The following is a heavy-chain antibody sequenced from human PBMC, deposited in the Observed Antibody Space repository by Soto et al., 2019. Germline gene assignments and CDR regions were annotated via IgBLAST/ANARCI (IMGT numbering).Heavy chain of an antibody. Sequence: PGGSLRLSCAASGFTFSGSAMHWVRQASGKGLEWVGRIRSKTNSYATAYGASVKGRFTISRDDSKDTAYLQMNGLKTEDTAVYYCTRDPRNYYDSIGSANWFDPWGQGTLVTVSS. CDR2: IRSKTNSYAT. V-gene: IGHV3-73*01. D-gene: IGHD3-22*01. CDR1: GFTFSGSA. J-gene: IGHJ5*02. CDR3: TRDPRNYYDSIGSANWFDP.